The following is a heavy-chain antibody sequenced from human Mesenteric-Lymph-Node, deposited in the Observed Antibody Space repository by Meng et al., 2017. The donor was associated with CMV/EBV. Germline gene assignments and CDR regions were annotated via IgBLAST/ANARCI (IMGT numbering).Heavy chain of an antibody. CDR2: IIPIVGTT. V-gene: IGHV1-69*08. J-gene: IGHJ4*02. D-gene: IGHD6-13*01. CDR3: ANGLYSASWYGGAD. CDR1: GGTFSSYT. Sequence: ASGGTFSSYTLSWVRQAPGQGLEWMGRIIPIVGTTNYAQKFQGRVTITADKSTGTAYMELSSLRSEDTAVYYCANGLYSASWYGGADWGQGTLVTVSS.